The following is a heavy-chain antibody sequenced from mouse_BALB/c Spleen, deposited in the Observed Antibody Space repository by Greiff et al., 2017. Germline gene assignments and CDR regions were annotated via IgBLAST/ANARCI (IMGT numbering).Heavy chain of an antibody. CDR3: ARPYYGSSPDY. CDR1: GFAFSSYD. CDR2: ISSGGGST. J-gene: IGHJ2*01. D-gene: IGHD1-1*01. Sequence: EVQLVESGGGLVKPGGSLKLSCAASGFAFSSYDMSWVRQTPEKRLEWVAYISSGGGSTYYPDTVKGRFTISRDNAKNTLYLQMSSLKPEDTAMYYCARPYYGSSPDYWGQGTTLTVSS. V-gene: IGHV5-12-1*01.